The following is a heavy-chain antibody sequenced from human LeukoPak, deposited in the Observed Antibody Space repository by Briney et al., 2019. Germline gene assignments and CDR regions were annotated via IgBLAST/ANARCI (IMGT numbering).Heavy chain of an antibody. CDR1: GGSINSGSYY. CDR2: IYTSGST. CDR3: ARDSHYSNYYDY. Sequence: KPSETLSLTCTVSGGSINSGSYYWSWIRQPAGKGLEWIGRIYTSGSTNYNPSLKSRITISVDTSKNQFSLKLSSVTAADTAVYYCARDSHYSNYYDYWGQGTPVTVSS. D-gene: IGHD4-11*01. V-gene: IGHV4-61*02. J-gene: IGHJ4*02.